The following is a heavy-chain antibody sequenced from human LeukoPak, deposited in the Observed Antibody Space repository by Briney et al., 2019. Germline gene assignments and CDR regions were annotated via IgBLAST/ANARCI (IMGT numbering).Heavy chain of an antibody. Sequence: GGSLRLSCAASGFTFSSYSMNWVRQAPGKGLEWVSYISSSSSTIYYADSVKGRFTISRDNAKNSLYLQMNSLRAEDTAVYYCARDLESLGWDYWGQGTLVTVSS. CDR2: ISSSSSTI. CDR1: GFTFSSYS. D-gene: IGHD3-16*01. CDR3: ARDLESLGWDY. V-gene: IGHV3-48*01. J-gene: IGHJ4*02.